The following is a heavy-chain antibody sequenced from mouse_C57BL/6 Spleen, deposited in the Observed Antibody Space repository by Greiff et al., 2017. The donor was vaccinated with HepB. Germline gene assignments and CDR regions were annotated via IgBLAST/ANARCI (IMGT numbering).Heavy chain of an antibody. CDR1: GYTFTSYW. D-gene: IGHD2-4*01. CDR3: ARSSRYDYDVGYYAMDY. Sequence: VKLQQPGAELVRPGSSVKLSCKASGYTFTSYWMHWVKQRPIQGLEWIGNIDPSDSETHYNQKFKDKATLTVDKSSSTAYMQLSSLTSEDSAVYYCARSSRYDYDVGYYAMDYWGQGTSVTVSS. V-gene: IGHV1-52*01. J-gene: IGHJ4*01. CDR2: IDPSDSET.